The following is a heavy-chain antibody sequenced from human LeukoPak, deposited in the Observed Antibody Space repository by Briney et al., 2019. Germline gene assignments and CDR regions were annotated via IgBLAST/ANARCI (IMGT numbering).Heavy chain of an antibody. CDR1: GGSFSGYY. V-gene: IGHV4-34*01. Sequence: SETLSLTCAVYGGSFSGYYWSWIRQPPGKGLEWIGEINHSGSTNYNPSLKSRVTISVDTSKNQFSLKLSSVTAADTAVYYCARGSNYYGSGNLDYWGQGTLVTVSS. CDR2: INHSGST. CDR3: ARGSNYYGSGNLDY. D-gene: IGHD3-10*01. J-gene: IGHJ4*02.